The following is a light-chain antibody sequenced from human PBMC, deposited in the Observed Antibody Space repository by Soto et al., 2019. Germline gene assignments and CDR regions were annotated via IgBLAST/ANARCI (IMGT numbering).Light chain of an antibody. Sequence: QSVLTQPPSASGTPGQSVTVSCSGSGSNIGGNTVNWYQQVPGAAPKLLIYHNNRRPSGVPDRFSGFKAGTSASLGISGLQSADEADCYCAVWDDSLNGPVFGGGTKVTVL. CDR1: GSNIGGNT. CDR2: HNN. J-gene: IGLJ3*02. CDR3: AVWDDSLNGPV. V-gene: IGLV1-44*01.